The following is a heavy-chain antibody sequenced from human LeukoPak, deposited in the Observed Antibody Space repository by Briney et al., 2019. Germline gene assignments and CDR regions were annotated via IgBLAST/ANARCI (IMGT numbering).Heavy chain of an antibody. V-gene: IGHV3-23*01. CDR2: IGHYGADI. CDR3: AKYCGGDCFRNFDS. J-gene: IGHJ4*02. D-gene: IGHD2-21*02. CDR1: GFTFSNYA. Sequence: PGGSPRLSRAASGFTFSNYAMTWVRQAPGRGLEWVSVIGHYGADIHYADSVEGRFTISRDNSANTLYLQMNSLRAEDTAVYYCAKYCGGDCFRNFDSWGQGTLSPSPQ.